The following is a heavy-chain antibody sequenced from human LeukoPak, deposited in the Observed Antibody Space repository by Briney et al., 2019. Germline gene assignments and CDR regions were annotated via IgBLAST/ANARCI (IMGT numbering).Heavy chain of an antibody. CDR1: GIRFSGSG. CDR2: IQNHGGDK. Sequence: GGSLRLSCAASGIRFSGSGMHWVRQAPGKGLEWVSFIQNHGGDKNYADSVKGRFTVSRDNSRNTLYLQMNSLRSEDTAVYYCARDFAPGSCDYWGQGTLVTVSP. CDR3: ARDFAPGSCDY. V-gene: IGHV3-30*02. J-gene: IGHJ4*02.